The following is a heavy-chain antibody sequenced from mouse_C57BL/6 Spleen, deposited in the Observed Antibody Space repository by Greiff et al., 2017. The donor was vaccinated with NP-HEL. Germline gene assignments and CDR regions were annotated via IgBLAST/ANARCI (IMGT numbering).Heavy chain of an antibody. D-gene: IGHD1-1*02. J-gene: IGHJ4*01. CDR3: ARGDFVVYAMDY. CDR1: GYAFSSYW. V-gene: IGHV1-80*01. CDR2: IYPGDGDT. Sequence: VQLQQSGAELVKPGASVKISCKASGYAFSSYWMNWVKQRPGKGLEWIGQIYPGDGDTNYNGKFKGKATLTADKSSSTAYMQLSSLTSEDSAVYVCARGDFVVYAMDYWGQGTSVTVSS.